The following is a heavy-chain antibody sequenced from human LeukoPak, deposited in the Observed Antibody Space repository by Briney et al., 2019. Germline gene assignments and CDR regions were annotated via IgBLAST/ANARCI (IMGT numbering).Heavy chain of an antibody. J-gene: IGHJ3*02. Sequence: SETLSLTCTVSGGSISSYYWSWIRQPPGKGLERIGYIYYSGSTNYNPSLKSRVTISVDTSKNQFSLKLSSVTAADTAVYYCARLYRATDAFDIWGQGTMVTVSS. D-gene: IGHD1-26*01. V-gene: IGHV4-59*08. CDR1: GGSISSYY. CDR2: IYYSGST. CDR3: ARLYRATDAFDI.